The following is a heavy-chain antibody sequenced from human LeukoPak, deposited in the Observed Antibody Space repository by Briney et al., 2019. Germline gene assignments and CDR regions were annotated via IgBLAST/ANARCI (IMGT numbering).Heavy chain of an antibody. CDR2: ISINTNT. CDR3: AISQTWDGLFES. V-gene: IGHV3-53*01. J-gene: IGHJ4*02. D-gene: IGHD1-26*01. Sequence: PGGSLRLSCAASGIAVSGSYMSWVRQTPGKGLEWVSFISINTNTFYADSVRGRFTISRDTSKNTLLLQMNSLRDEDSAIYYCAISQTWDGLFESWGQGTLVTVSS. CDR1: GIAVSGSY.